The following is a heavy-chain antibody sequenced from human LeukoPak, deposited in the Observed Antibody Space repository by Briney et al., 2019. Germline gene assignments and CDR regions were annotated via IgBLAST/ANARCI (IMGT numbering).Heavy chain of an antibody. J-gene: IGHJ4*02. CDR1: GDSVTSDNW. V-gene: IGHV4-4*02. Sequence: SGTLSLTCTLSGDSVTSDNWWSWVRQPPGKGLEWIGEIHHSAGTNYNPSLRSRVTMSIDKSKDQFSLNLNSVTAADTALYFCAKDLGSNPGYWGQGTLVIASS. D-gene: IGHD2-2*01. CDR3: AKDLGSNPGY. CDR2: IHHSAGT.